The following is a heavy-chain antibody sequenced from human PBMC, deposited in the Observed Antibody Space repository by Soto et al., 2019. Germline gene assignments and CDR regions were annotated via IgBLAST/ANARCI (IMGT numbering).Heavy chain of an antibody. Sequence: QVQLVQSGAEVKKPGSSVKVSCKASGGSFSSYTISWVRQAPGQGLEWMGTIIPILGIANYAQKFQGRVTITAGNSTTTAYMELRSLRSDDTAVYYCAREYRSSRYFDSCRQGTLVTVSS. CDR2: IIPILGIA. CDR3: AREYRSSRYFDS. D-gene: IGHD6-13*01. CDR1: GGSFSSYT. J-gene: IGHJ4*02. V-gene: IGHV1-69*08.